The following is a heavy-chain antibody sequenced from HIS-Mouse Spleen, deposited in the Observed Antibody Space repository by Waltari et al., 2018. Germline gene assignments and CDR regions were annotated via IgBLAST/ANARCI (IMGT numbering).Heavy chain of an antibody. D-gene: IGHD1-26*01. J-gene: IGHJ5*02. Sequence: QVQLVQSGAEVKKPGASVKVSCKASGYTFTGYYMHWVRQAPGQGLEWMGWINPNSGGTNYAQKFQGRVTMTRDTSISTAYMELSRLRSDDTAVYYCARDSASSGSYYWFDPWGQGTLVTVSS. CDR1: GYTFTGYY. V-gene: IGHV1-2*02. CDR2: INPNSGGT. CDR3: ARDSASSGSYYWFDP.